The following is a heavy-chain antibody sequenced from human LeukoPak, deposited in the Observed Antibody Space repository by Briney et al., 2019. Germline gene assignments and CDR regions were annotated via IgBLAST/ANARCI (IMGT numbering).Heavy chain of an antibody. J-gene: IGHJ4*02. CDR2: INPNSGGT. CDR1: GYTFTGYY. CDR3: AREPPSGTTVTTGHYSNDY. D-gene: IGHD4-17*01. V-gene: IGHV1-2*02. Sequence: WASVKVSCKASGYTFTGYYMHWVRQAPGQGLDWMGWINPNSGGTNYAQKFQGRVTMTRDTSISTAYMELSRLRSDDTAVYYCAREPPSGTTVTTGHYSNDYWGQGTLVTVSS.